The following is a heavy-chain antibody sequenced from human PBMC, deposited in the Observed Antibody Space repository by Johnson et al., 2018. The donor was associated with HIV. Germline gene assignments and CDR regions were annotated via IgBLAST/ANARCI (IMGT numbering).Heavy chain of an antibody. D-gene: IGHD6-13*01. V-gene: IGHV3-30*04. J-gene: IGHJ3*02. CDR2: ISYDGSNK. CDR1: GFTFSSYA. Sequence: VQLVESGGGVVQPGRSLRLSCAASGFTFSSYAMHWVRQAPGKGLEWVAVISYDGSNKYYADSVKGRFTISRDNSKNSLYLQMNSLRAEDTALYYCTRARYSSSWYNGDAFDIWGQGTMVTVSS. CDR3: TRARYSSSWYNGDAFDI.